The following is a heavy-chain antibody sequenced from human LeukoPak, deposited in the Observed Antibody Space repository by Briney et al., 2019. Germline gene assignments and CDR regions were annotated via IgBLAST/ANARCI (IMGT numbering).Heavy chain of an antibody. J-gene: IGHJ6*02. CDR1: GFTFSSYW. D-gene: IGHD3-16*01. CDR3: ARVGGDPPDYYYGMDV. V-gene: IGHV3-7*01. Sequence: GGSLRLSCAASGFTFSSYWMTWVRQAPGKGLEWVANIKEDGSERYYVDSVKGRFTISRDNAKNSLYLQMNGLRAEDTAVYYCARVGGDPPDYYYGMDVWGQGTTVTVSS. CDR2: IKEDGSER.